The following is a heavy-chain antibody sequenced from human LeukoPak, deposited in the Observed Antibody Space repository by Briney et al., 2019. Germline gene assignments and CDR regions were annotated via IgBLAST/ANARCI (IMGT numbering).Heavy chain of an antibody. CDR1: GFTFSSYA. CDR2: ISGSGGST. J-gene: IGHJ4*02. D-gene: IGHD4-17*01. Sequence: GGSLRRYCAASGFTFSSYAMSWVRQAPGKGLEWVSAISGSGGSTYYADSVKGRFTISRDNSKNTLYLQMNSLRAEDTAVYYCAKEYYGARNPDDYWGQGTLVTVSS. V-gene: IGHV3-23*01. CDR3: AKEYYGARNPDDY.